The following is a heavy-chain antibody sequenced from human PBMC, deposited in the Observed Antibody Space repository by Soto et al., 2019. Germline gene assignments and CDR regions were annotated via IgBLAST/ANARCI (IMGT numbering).Heavy chain of an antibody. J-gene: IGHJ4*02. V-gene: IGHV3-23*01. D-gene: IGHD2-15*01. Sequence: GGSLRLSCAASEFTFSSYAMSWVRQAPGKGLEWVSTISGNDGSKYYTYSVKGRFTISRDTAKNTLYLQKNSLRAEDTAVYYCAKHLCSGGTCFSGYFDYWGRGTLVTVSS. CDR3: AKHLCSGGTCFSGYFDY. CDR1: EFTFSSYA. CDR2: ISGNDGSK.